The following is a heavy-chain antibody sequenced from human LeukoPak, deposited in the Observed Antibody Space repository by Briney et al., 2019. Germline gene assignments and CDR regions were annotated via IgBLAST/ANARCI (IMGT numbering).Heavy chain of an antibody. CDR2: ISSTTSYI. CDR1: GFTFSSYS. J-gene: IGHJ3*02. V-gene: IGHV3-21*04. Sequence: PGGSLRLSCVASGFTFSSYSMNWVRQAPGKGLEWVSSISSTTSYIYDYADSVRGRFTISSDNAKSSLYLQMNSLRAEDTALYHCARGDDDTAMVRGAFDIWGEGTMVTVSS. CDR3: ARGDDDTAMVRGAFDI. D-gene: IGHD5-18*01.